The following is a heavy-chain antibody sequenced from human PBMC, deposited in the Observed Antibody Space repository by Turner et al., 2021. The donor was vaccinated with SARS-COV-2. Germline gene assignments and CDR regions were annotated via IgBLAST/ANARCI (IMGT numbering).Heavy chain of an antibody. Sequence: EVQLVESGGGLVQPGGSLSLSCAASGVTVSSNYMSWVRQAPGKGLEWVSVIYSGGSTYYADSVKGRCTISRHNSKNTLYLQMNSLRAEDTAVYYCARDLIAYGMDVWGQGTTVTVSS. D-gene: IGHD3-16*01. J-gene: IGHJ6*02. CDR3: ARDLIAYGMDV. CDR1: GVTVSSNY. CDR2: IYSGGST. V-gene: IGHV3-53*04.